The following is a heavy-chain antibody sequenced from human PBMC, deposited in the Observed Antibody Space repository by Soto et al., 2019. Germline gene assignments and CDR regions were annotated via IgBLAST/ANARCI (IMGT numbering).Heavy chain of an antibody. CDR2: IYYSGST. J-gene: IGHJ4*02. V-gene: IGHV4-31*03. CDR1: GGSISSGGYY. D-gene: IGHD5-18*01. CDR3: ARKTARVTPYFDF. Sequence: SETLSLTCTVSGGSISSGGYYWSWIRQHPGKGLEWIGYIYYSGSTYYNPSLKSRVTISVDTSKNQFSLKLSSVTAADTAVYYCARKTARVTPYFDFWGKETLVTVSS.